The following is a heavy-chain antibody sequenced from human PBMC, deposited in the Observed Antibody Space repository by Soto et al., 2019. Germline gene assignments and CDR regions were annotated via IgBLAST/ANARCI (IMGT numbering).Heavy chain of an antibody. D-gene: IGHD4-4*01. J-gene: IGHJ4*02. CDR1: GGSISSGGYY. CDR2: IYYSGST. V-gene: IGHV4-31*03. Sequence: SETLSLTCTVSGGSISSGGYYWSWIRQHPGKGLEWIGYIYYSGSTYYNPSLKSRVTISVDTSKNQFSLKLSSVTAADTAVYYCARSGGDYSNYPSDYWGQGTMVTVYS. CDR3: ARSGGDYSNYPSDY.